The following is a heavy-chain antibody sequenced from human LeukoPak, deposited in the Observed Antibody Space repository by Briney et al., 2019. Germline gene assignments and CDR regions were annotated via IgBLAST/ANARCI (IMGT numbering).Heavy chain of an antibody. CDR3: ARNKGSPLCSGGNCPIDY. J-gene: IGHJ4*02. CDR2: IISSSSTI. D-gene: IGHD2-15*01. V-gene: IGHV3-48*01. Sequence: GGSLRLSCAFSGFTFSSYSMNWVRQAPGKGLEWVSYIISSSSTIYYADSVRGRFTISRDNAKNSLYLQMDSLRADDTAVYYCARNKGSPLCSGGNCPIDYWGQGTLVTVSS. CDR1: GFTFSSYS.